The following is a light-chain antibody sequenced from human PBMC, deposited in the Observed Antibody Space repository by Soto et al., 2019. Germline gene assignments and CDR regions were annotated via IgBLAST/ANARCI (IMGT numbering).Light chain of an antibody. CDR3: QQHGSSSLT. Sequence: EIVFTQSPGTLSLSPGERATLSCRASQSVSSSYLAWYQQKPGQAPRLLIYGASSRATGIPDRFSGSGSGTDFTLTISRLEPEDFAVYYCQQHGSSSLTFGQGTKVDIK. J-gene: IGKJ1*01. CDR2: GAS. CDR1: QSVSSSY. V-gene: IGKV3-20*01.